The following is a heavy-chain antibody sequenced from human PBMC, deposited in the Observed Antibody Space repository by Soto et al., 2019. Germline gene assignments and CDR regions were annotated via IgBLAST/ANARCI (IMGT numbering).Heavy chain of an antibody. CDR3: ARYAPPRLTYYYSSGIGGGMDV. J-gene: IGHJ6*02. Sequence: QVHLVQSGAEVKKPGSSVRVSCKASGGTFSSYAISWVRQAPGQGLEWMGGIIPIFGTANYAQKFQGRVTITADESTNTAYMELSSLRSADTAGYYCARYAPPRLTYYYSSGIGGGMDVWGQWTTVTVSS. CDR1: GGTFSSYA. D-gene: IGHD3-10*01. V-gene: IGHV1-69*01. CDR2: IIPIFGTA.